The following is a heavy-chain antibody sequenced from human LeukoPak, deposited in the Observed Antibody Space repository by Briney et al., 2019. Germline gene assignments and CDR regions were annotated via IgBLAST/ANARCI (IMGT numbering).Heavy chain of an antibody. CDR3: ARTMIRQSDAFDI. CDR1: GGSISSGGYS. V-gene: IGHV4-31*03. CDR2: IYYSGST. J-gene: IGHJ3*02. D-gene: IGHD3-22*01. Sequence: SETLSLTCTVSGGSISSGGYSWSWIRQHPGQGLEWIGYIYYSGSTYYNPSLKSRVTISVDTSKNQFSLKLSSVTAADTAVYYCARTMIRQSDAFDIWGQGTMVTVSS.